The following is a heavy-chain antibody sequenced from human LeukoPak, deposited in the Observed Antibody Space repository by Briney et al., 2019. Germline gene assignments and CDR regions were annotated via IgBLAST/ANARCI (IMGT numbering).Heavy chain of an antibody. CDR2: IIPIFGTA. V-gene: IGHV1-69*05. CDR3: ARRHDSFWSGSYNWFDP. D-gene: IGHD3-3*01. J-gene: IGHJ5*02. CDR1: GGTFSSYA. Sequence: SVKVSCKASGGTFSSYAISWVRQAPGQGLEWMGGIIPIFGTANYAQKFQGRVTITTDESTSTACMELSSLRSEDTAMYYCARRHDSFWSGSYNWFDPWGQGTLVTVSS.